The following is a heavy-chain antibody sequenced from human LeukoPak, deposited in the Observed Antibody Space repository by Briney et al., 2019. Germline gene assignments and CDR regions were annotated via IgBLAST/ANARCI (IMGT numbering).Heavy chain of an antibody. CDR1: GFTFSSYE. V-gene: IGHV3-48*03. D-gene: IGHD6-13*01. J-gene: IGHJ4*02. Sequence: PGGSLRLSCAASGFTFSSYEMNWVRQAPGKGLEWVSYISSSGSTIYYVDSVKGRFTISRDNAKNSLYLQMNSLRAEDTAVYYCARERGGSWYFFVDWGQGTLVTVSS. CDR2: ISSSGSTI. CDR3: ARERGGSWYFFVD.